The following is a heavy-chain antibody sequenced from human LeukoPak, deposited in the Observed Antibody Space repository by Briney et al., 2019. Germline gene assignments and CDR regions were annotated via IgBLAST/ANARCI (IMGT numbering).Heavy chain of an antibody. Sequence: ASVKVPCKASGYTFTSYDINWVRQATGQGLEWMGWMNPNSGNTGYAQKFQGRVTMTRNTSISTAYMELSSLRSEDTAVYYCARESIAVAGDPFDYWGQGTLVTVSS. CDR2: MNPNSGNT. D-gene: IGHD6-19*01. J-gene: IGHJ4*02. CDR3: ARESIAVAGDPFDY. V-gene: IGHV1-8*01. CDR1: GYTFTSYD.